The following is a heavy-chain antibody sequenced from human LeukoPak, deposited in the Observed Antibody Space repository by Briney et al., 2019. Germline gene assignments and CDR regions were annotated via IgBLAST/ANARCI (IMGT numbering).Heavy chain of an antibody. CDR3: ARAVSSGYDPFDY. CDR2: IYSGGNT. Sequence: GGSLRLSCAASGFTFSSSAMSWVRQVPGEGLEWVSVIYSGGNTYYADSVKGRFTISRDNSKNTLYPQMNSLRAEDTAVYYCARAVSSGYDPFDYWGQGTLVTVSS. CDR1: GFTFSSSA. J-gene: IGHJ4*02. D-gene: IGHD3-22*01. V-gene: IGHV3-53*01.